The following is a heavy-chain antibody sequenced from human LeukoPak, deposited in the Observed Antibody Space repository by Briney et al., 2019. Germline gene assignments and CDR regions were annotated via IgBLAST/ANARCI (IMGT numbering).Heavy chain of an antibody. D-gene: IGHD6-19*01. Sequence: GGSLRLSCAASGFTFSSYSMNWVRQAPGEGLEWVSSISSSSSYIYYADSVKGRFTISRDNANNSLYLQMNSLRAEDTAVYYCARDVGEWLVHDALDIWGQGTMVTVSS. CDR3: ARDVGEWLVHDALDI. V-gene: IGHV3-21*01. CDR1: GFTFSSYS. CDR2: ISSSSSYI. J-gene: IGHJ3*02.